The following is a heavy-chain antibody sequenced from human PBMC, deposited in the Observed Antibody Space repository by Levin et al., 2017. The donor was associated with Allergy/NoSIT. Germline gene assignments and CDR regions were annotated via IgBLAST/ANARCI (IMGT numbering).Heavy chain of an antibody. CDR3: AKTPAVVIAAGNYFEY. V-gene: IGHV3-23*01. Sequence: SCEASGFNFAVYAMTWVRQAPGKGLEWVSAISGSGGSTDYADSVKGRFTISRDNSKRMVYLEMSSLRAEDTAVYYCAKTPAVVIAAGNYFEYWGQGTLVTVSS. CDR2: ISGSGGST. D-gene: IGHD2-15*01. J-gene: IGHJ4*01. CDR1: GFNFAVYA.